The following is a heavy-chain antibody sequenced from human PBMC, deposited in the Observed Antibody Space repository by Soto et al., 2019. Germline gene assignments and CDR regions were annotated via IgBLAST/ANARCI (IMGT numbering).Heavy chain of an antibody. CDR1: GGSISSGGYY. CDR2: IYYSGST. Sequence: QVQLQESGPGLVKPSQTLSLTCTVSGGSISSGGYYWSWIRQHPGKGLEWIGYIYYSGSTYYNPSLKSRVTISVDSSKNQFSLKLSSVPAADTAVYYCATDSATYYYDSSGYYPLNAFAIWGQGTMVTVSS. V-gene: IGHV4-31*03. J-gene: IGHJ3*02. CDR3: ATDSATYYYDSSGYYPLNAFAI. D-gene: IGHD3-22*01.